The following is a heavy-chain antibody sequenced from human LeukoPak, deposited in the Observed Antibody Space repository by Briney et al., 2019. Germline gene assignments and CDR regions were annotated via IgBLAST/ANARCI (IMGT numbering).Heavy chain of an antibody. D-gene: IGHD3-10*01. J-gene: IGHJ4*02. CDR1: GFTFSSYA. CDR2: ISGSGGNT. V-gene: IGHV3-23*01. CDR3: ARGNNGSGSSPADY. Sequence: GGSLRLSCAASGFTFSSYAMRWVRQAPGKGLEWVSAISGSGGNTYYADSVKGRFTISRDNAKNTVYLQMNGLRAEDTAVYHCARGNNGSGSSPADYWGQGTLVTVSS.